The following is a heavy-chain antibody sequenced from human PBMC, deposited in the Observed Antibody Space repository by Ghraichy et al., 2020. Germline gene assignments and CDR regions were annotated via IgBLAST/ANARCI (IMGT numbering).Heavy chain of an antibody. CDR3: ARGTPFFDYGGRSGLDP. D-gene: IGHD2-21*01. Sequence: LSLTCTVSGGSISSDAYYWSWIRQHPGKVLEWIGYIYYSGTTYYNPSLKSRLTMSLDTSKNKFSLKLTSVTAADTAVYYCARGTPFFDYGGRSGLDPWGQGTLVTVSS. V-gene: IGHV4-31*03. CDR1: GGSISSDAYY. CDR2: IYYSGTT. J-gene: IGHJ5*02.